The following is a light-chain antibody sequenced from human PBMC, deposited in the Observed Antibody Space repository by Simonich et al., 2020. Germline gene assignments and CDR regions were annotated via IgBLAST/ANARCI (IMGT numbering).Light chain of an antibody. J-gene: IGKJ2*01. CDR3: QQYNSYYT. V-gene: IGKV3-15*01. CDR2: GAS. Sequence: EIVMTQSPATLSVSPGERATLSCRASQSVSSNLAWYQPKPGQAPRLLIYGASTRATGIPARFSGSGSGTEFTLTISSLQSEDFAVYYCQQYNSYYTFGQGTKLEIK. CDR1: QSVSSN.